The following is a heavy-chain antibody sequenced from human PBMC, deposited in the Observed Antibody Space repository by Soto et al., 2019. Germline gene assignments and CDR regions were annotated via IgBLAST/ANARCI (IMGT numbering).Heavy chain of an antibody. Sequence: GESLKISCKGSGYSFTSYWIGWVRQMPGKGLEWMGIIYPGDSDTRYSPSFQGQVTISADKSISTAYLQWSSLKASDTAMYYCARSYDFWSGYYRPLFSYWGQGTLVTVS. V-gene: IGHV5-51*01. D-gene: IGHD3-3*01. CDR2: IYPGDSDT. CDR1: GYSFTSYW. J-gene: IGHJ4*02. CDR3: ARSYDFWSGYYRPLFSY.